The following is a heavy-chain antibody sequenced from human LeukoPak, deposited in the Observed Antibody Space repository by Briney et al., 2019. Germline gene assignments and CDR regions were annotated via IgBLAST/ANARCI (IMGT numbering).Heavy chain of an antibody. V-gene: IGHV3-64*01. D-gene: IGHD2-15*01. CDR2: MNSKGERT. J-gene: IGHJ4*02. CDR1: GFSFGSYA. CDR3: ARRYCSGGTCYALDY. Sequence: GGSLRLSCAASGFSFGSYAMHWFRQAPGKGLESVSDMNSKGERTFYANSVKGRFTISRDNSKNTLYLQMGSLRTEDMAVYYCARRYCSGGTCYALDYWGQGTLVTVSS.